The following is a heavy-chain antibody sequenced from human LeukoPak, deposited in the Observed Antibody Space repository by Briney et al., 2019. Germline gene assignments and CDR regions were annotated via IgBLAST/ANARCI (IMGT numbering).Heavy chain of an antibody. J-gene: IGHJ4*02. CDR3: ARGRGSSYDY. D-gene: IGHD1-26*01. V-gene: IGHV1-18*01. Sequence: ASVKVSCKASGYTFTSYGISWVRQAPGQGLEWMGWISGYSGNTNYVQKFQGRVTMTRDTSISTAYMELSRLRSDDTAVYYCARGRGSSYDYWGQGTLVTVSS. CDR2: ISGYSGNT. CDR1: GYTFTSYG.